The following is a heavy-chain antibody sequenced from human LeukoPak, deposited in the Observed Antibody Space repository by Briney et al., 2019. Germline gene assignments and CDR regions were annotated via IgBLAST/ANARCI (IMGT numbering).Heavy chain of an antibody. CDR1: GFTFSDYY. Sequence: PGGSLRLSCAASGFTFSDYYMSWIRQAPGKGLEWVSYISSSGSTIYYADSVKGRFTISRDNAKNSLYLQMNSLRAEDTAVYYCASNRPSSSWYRSAEYFQHWGQGTLVTVSS. D-gene: IGHD6-13*01. CDR3: ASNRPSSSWYRSAEYFQH. J-gene: IGHJ1*01. V-gene: IGHV3-11*01. CDR2: ISSSGSTI.